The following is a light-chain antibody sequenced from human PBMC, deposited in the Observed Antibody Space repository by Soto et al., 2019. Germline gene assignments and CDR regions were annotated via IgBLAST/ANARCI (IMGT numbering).Light chain of an antibody. J-gene: IGKJ2*01. CDR3: HQYCNIPYT. V-gene: IGKV4-1*01. CDR2: WAS. Sequence: DIVMTQSPDSLAVSLGERATVNCKSSQSVLYSSNNRNCLAWYQQKPGQPPKLLVYWASTRESGVPDRFSGSGSGTDFTLTISSLQAGDVAVYYCHQYCNIPYTFGQGTKLEIK. CDR1: QSVLYSSNNRNC.